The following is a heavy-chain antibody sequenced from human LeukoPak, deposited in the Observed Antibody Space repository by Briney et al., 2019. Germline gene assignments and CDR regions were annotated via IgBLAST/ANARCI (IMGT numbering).Heavy chain of an antibody. CDR3: ARERDSGPSYYYGMDV. D-gene: IGHD1-26*01. CDR2: IWYDGSNK. V-gene: IGHV3-33*01. CDR1: GFTFSSYG. Sequence: GGSLRLSCAASGFTFSSYGMHWVRQAPGKGLEWVAVIWYDGSNKYYADSVKGRFTISRDNSKNTLYLQMNSLRAEDTAVYYCARERDSGPSYYYGMDVWGQGTTVTVSS. J-gene: IGHJ6*02.